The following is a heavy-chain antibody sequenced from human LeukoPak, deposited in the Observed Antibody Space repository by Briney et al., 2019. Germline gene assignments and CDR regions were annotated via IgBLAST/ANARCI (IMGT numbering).Heavy chain of an antibody. Sequence: ASVEASCKASGYTFTSYDINWVRKAAGQGLEWMGWMNPNSGNPSYALKFQGRVTMTRNTPISTAYMELSSLRSEDTAVYYCARGFYPYSSSISHWGQGTLVTVSS. CDR1: GYTFTSYD. D-gene: IGHD6-13*01. CDR3: ARGFYPYSSSISH. V-gene: IGHV1-8*01. CDR2: MNPNSGNP. J-gene: IGHJ4*02.